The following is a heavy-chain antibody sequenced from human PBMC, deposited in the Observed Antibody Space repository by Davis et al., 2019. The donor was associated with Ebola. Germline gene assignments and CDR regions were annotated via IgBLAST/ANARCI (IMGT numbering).Heavy chain of an antibody. Sequence: GESLKISCAASGFTFSSYWMHWVRHAPGNGLALVSRINTYGSSTSYAASVKDLFTLSRNNAKNTLYPQMNSLRAEDTAVYYCARDEGDIVATLNWFDPWSQGSLVTVSS. J-gene: IGHJ5*02. V-gene: IGHV3-74*01. CDR1: GFTFSSYW. D-gene: IGHD5-12*01. CDR2: INTYGSST. CDR3: ARDEGDIVATLNWFDP.